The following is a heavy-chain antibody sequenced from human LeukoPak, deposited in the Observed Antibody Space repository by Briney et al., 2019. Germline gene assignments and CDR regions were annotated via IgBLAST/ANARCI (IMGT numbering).Heavy chain of an antibody. Sequence: PSETLSLTCTVSGGSISSSSYYWGWIRQPPGKGLEWIGSIYYSGSTYYNPSPKSRVTISVDTSKNQFSLKLSSVTAADTAVYYCAREISTYSSSFPDAFDIWGQGTMVTVSS. J-gene: IGHJ3*02. D-gene: IGHD6-13*01. V-gene: IGHV4-39*02. CDR3: AREISTYSSSFPDAFDI. CDR2: IYYSGST. CDR1: GGSISSSSYY.